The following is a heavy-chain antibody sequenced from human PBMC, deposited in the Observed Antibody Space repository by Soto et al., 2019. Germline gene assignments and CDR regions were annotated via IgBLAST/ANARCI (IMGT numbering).Heavy chain of an antibody. CDR2: IDSSRGII. V-gene: IGHV3-48*01. J-gene: IGHJ4*03. D-gene: IGHD1-1*01. Sequence: EVQLVESGGGLVQPGGSLRLSCAASGFTFSSHAMTWVRQAPGKGLEWVADIDSSRGIIYYADSVKGRFTISRDNAKNTLYLHMDSLSVEDTDADYCERDARNADDDDWGQGTLVTVSS. CDR1: GFTFSSHA. CDR3: ERDARNADDDD.